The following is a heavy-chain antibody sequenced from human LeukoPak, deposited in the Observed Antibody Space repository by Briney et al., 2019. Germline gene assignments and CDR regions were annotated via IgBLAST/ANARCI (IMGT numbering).Heavy chain of an antibody. CDR1: GGSFSGYY. Sequence: PSETLSLTCAVYGGSFSGYYWSWIRQPPGKGLEWIGEISHSGSTNYNPSLKSRVTISVDTSKNQFSLKLSSVTAADTAVYFCARDWGVGGRPGYMDVWGKGTTVTVSS. D-gene: IGHD6-6*01. CDR3: ARDWGVGGRPGYMDV. CDR2: ISHSGST. V-gene: IGHV4-34*01. J-gene: IGHJ6*03.